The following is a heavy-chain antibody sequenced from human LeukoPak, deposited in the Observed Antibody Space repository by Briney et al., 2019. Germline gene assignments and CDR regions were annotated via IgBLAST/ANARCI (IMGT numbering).Heavy chain of an antibody. V-gene: IGHV3-74*01. CDR3: ASGQYSGYRLDY. D-gene: IGHD5-12*01. CDR2: INSDGSST. J-gene: IGHJ4*02. Sequence: GGSLRLSCVASGFTFSSYWMHWVRQAPGKGLVWVSRINSDGSSTSYADSVKGRFTISRDNAKNTLYLQMNSLRAEDTAVYYCASGQYSGYRLDYWGQGTLVTVSS. CDR1: GFTFSSYW.